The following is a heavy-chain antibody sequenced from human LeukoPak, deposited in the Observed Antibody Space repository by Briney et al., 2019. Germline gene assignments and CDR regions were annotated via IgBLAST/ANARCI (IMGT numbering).Heavy chain of an antibody. J-gene: IGHJ4*02. V-gene: IGHV4-34*01. CDR3: ASTGLPRVDY. Sequence: SETLSLTCAVYGGSFSGYYWSWIRQPPGKGLEWIGEINHSGSTNYNPSLKSRVTISVDTSKNQFSLKLSSVTAADTAVYYCASTGLPRVDYWGQGTLVTVSS. CDR2: INHSGST. D-gene: IGHD5-12*01. CDR1: GGSFSGYY.